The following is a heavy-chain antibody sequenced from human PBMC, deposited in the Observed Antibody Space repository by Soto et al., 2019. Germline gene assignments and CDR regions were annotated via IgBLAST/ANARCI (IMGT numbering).Heavy chain of an antibody. J-gene: IGHJ6*02. Sequence: QVQLVQSGAEVKKPGSSVKVSCKASGGTFSSYAISWVRQGPGQGLEWMGGIIPIFGTANYAQKFQGRVTITADESTSTAYMELSSLRSEDTAVYYCARALGLRVMDYYYGMDVWGQGTTVTVS. CDR1: GGTFSSYA. CDR3: ARALGLRVMDYYYGMDV. V-gene: IGHV1-69*01. D-gene: IGHD5-12*01. CDR2: IIPIFGTA.